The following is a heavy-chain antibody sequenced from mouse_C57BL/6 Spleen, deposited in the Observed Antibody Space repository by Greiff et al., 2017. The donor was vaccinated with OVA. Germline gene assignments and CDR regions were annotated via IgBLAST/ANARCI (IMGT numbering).Heavy chain of an antibody. CDR1: GFTFSSYG. V-gene: IGHV5-6*01. CDR2: ISSGGSYT. Sequence: EVQRVESGGDLVKPGGSLKLSCAASGFTFSSYGMSWVRQTPDKRLEWVATISSGGSYTYYPDSVKGRFTISRDNAKNTLYLQMSSLKSEDTAMYYCASRTGTGYFDYWGQGTTLTVSS. J-gene: IGHJ2*01. CDR3: ASRTGTGYFDY. D-gene: IGHD4-1*01.